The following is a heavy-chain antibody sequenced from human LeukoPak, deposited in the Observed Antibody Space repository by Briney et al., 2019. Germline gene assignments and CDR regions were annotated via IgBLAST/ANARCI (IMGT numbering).Heavy chain of an antibody. Sequence: SETLSLTCTVSGGSISSSNYYWGWIRQPPGKGLEWIGTIYYSGSTYYNPSLKSRITISVDTSKNQFSLKMRSVTAADTAVYYCARIRTTVVTPYYYYYMDVWGKGTTVTISS. V-gene: IGHV4-39*01. D-gene: IGHD4-23*01. CDR2: IYYSGST. CDR1: GGSISSSNYY. J-gene: IGHJ6*03. CDR3: ARIRTTVVTPYYYYYMDV.